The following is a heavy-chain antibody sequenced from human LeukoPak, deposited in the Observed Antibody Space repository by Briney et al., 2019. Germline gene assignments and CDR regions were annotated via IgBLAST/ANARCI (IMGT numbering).Heavy chain of an antibody. Sequence: GGSLRLSCAASGFFFSNYWMSWVRQAQGKGLEWVANINLDGNGRFYVDSVKGRFTISRDNNKKSVYLQMNSLRAEDTAVYYCARGQQLVPGRLDYLDYWGQGTLVTVSS. CDR2: INLDGNGR. CDR1: GFFFSNYW. V-gene: IGHV3-7*01. J-gene: IGHJ4*02. CDR3: ARGQQLVPGRLDYLDY. D-gene: IGHD6-13*01.